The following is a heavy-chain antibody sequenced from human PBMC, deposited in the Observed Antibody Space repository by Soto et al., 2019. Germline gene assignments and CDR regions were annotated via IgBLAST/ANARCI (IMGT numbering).Heavy chain of an antibody. V-gene: IGHV1-46*01. CDR2: INPSGGST. Sequence: GASVKVSCKASGYTFTSYGIHWVRQAPGQGLEWMGIINPSGGSTSYAPRFQGRVTMTRDTSTSTVYMELSSLTSEDTAVYYCARDHLDRYYYDSSGYYPPDYWGQGTLVTVSS. CDR1: GYTFTSYG. D-gene: IGHD3-22*01. CDR3: ARDHLDRYYYDSSGYYPPDY. J-gene: IGHJ4*02.